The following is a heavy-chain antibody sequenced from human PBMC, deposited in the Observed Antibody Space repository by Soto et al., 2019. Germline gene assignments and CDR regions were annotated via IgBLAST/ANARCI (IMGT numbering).Heavy chain of an antibody. D-gene: IGHD3-10*01. J-gene: IGHJ4*02. V-gene: IGHV3-74*01. CDR2: VNGDGSST. CDR3: ARDLALLDY. Sequence: GGSLRLSCAASGFTFSNYWMHRVRQAPGKGLVWVSRVNGDGSSTFYADSVKGRFTISRDNAKNTVYLQMNSLRAEDTAVYYCARDLALLDYWGQGTLVTVSS. CDR1: GFTFSNYW.